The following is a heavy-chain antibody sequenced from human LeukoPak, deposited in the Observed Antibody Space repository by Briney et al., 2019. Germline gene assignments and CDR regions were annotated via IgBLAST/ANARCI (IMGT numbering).Heavy chain of an antibody. Sequence: GASVKVSCKASGYTFTSYYMHWVRQAPGQGLEWMGLINPSGGTTRYAQKFQGRVTMTRDLSTSTDYMEWSSLRSDDTAVYFCARDNSVGDYAWWFDPWGQGTLVTVSS. V-gene: IGHV1-46*01. CDR1: GYTFTSYY. CDR2: INPSGGTT. D-gene: IGHD1-26*01. CDR3: ARDNSVGDYAWWFDP. J-gene: IGHJ5*02.